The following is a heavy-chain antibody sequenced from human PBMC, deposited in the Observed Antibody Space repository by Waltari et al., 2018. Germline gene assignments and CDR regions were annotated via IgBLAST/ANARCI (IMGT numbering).Heavy chain of an antibody. Sequence: QVQLQESGPGLVKPSQTLSLTCTVSGGSISNGGYYWSWIRQHPGKGLEWIGYIYYSGSTYYNPSLKSRVTISVDTSKNQFSLKLSSVTAADTAVYYCASTQYYYDSSGYYHGAFDIWGQGTMVTVSS. V-gene: IGHV4-31*03. CDR2: IYYSGST. CDR1: GGSISNGGYY. J-gene: IGHJ3*02. D-gene: IGHD3-22*01. CDR3: ASTQYYYDSSGYYHGAFDI.